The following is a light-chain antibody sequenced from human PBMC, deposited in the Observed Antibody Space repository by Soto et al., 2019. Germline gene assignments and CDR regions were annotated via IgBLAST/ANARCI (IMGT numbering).Light chain of an antibody. CDR3: QQYNSWVT. CDR2: GAS. Sequence: EIVLTQSPVTLSVSPGERATLSCRASQSISTTLVWYQQKPGQAPRLLIYGASTRATGVPARFSGSGSGTEFTLTISSPQSEDFAVYYCQQYNSWVTFGGGTKVEIK. CDR1: QSISTT. V-gene: IGKV3-15*01. J-gene: IGKJ4*01.